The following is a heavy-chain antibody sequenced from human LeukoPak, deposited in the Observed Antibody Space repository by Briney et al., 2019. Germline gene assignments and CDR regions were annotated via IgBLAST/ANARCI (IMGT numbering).Heavy chain of an antibody. CDR3: ARDELRTGAFDI. Sequence: GGSLRLSCAASGFTFSSYAMSWVRQAPGKGLEWVSAISGSGGSTYYADSVKGRFTISRDNAKNSLYLQMNSLRAEDTAVYFCARDELRTGAFDIWGQGTMVTVSS. V-gene: IGHV3-23*01. J-gene: IGHJ3*02. D-gene: IGHD1-7*01. CDR1: GFTFSSYA. CDR2: ISGSGGST.